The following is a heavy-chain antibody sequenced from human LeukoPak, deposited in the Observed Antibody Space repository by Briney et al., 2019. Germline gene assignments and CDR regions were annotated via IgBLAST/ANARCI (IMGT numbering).Heavy chain of an antibody. CDR3: AAKRWLGTYLDY. CDR2: INHVGTT. V-gene: IGHV4-34*01. J-gene: IGHJ4*02. CDR1: GGSFNAYF. Sequence: SETLSLTCAVSGGSFNAYFWTWVRQSPGKALEWIGEINHVGTTTYNPSLESRVSVSVDTANNHFSLKLYSVTDADAGVYYCAAKRWLGTYLDYWGQGSRVIVSS. D-gene: IGHD6-19*01.